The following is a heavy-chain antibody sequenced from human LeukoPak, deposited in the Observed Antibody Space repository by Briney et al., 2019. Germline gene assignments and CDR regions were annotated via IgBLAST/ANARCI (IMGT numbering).Heavy chain of an antibody. V-gene: IGHV4-34*01. CDR1: GGSFSGYY. CDR3: ARVRAVAGPPDY. Sequence: SETLSLTCAVYGGSFSGYYWSWIRQPPGKGLEWIGEINHSGSTNYNPSLKSRVTISVDTSKNQFSLKLSSVTAADTAVYYCARVRAVAGPPDYWGQGTLVTVSS. J-gene: IGHJ4*02. CDR2: INHSGST. D-gene: IGHD6-19*01.